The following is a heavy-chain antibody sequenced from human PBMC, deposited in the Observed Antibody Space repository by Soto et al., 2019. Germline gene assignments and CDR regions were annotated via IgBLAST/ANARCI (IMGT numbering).Heavy chain of an antibody. Sequence: GGSLRLSCAASGFTFSSYGMHWVRQAPGKGLEWVSVIWYGGSNKYYADSVKGRFTISRDNSKNTLYLQMNSLRAEDTAVYYCAKGREPGDYYYYYGMDVWGQGTTVTVSS. D-gene: IGHD1-26*01. CDR1: GFTFSSYG. CDR2: IWYGGSNK. J-gene: IGHJ6*02. CDR3: AKGREPGDYYYYYGMDV. V-gene: IGHV3-33*06.